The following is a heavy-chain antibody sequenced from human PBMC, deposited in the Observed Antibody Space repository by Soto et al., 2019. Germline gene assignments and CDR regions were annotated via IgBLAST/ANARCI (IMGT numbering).Heavy chain of an antibody. CDR1: GFTFSNAW. Sequence: GGSLRLSCAASGFTFSNAWMSWVRQAPGKGLEWVGRIKSKTDGGTTDYAAPVKGRFTISRDDSKNTLYLQMNGLKTEDTAVYYCTTAPYIVVVVAATGHYYYYMDVWGKGTTVTVSS. CDR2: IKSKTDGGTT. J-gene: IGHJ6*03. V-gene: IGHV3-15*01. CDR3: TTAPYIVVVVAATGHYYYYMDV. D-gene: IGHD2-15*01.